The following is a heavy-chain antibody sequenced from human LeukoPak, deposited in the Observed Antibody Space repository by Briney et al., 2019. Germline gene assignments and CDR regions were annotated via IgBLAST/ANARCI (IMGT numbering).Heavy chain of an antibody. CDR3: ARGIAAAGTIDY. V-gene: IGHV4-4*02. CDR2: IYRSGST. D-gene: IGHD6-13*01. CDR1: GGSISSSNW. J-gene: IGHJ4*02. Sequence: ETLSLTCAVSGGSISSSNWWSWVRQPPGKGLEWIGEIYRSGSTNYNPSLKSRVTISVDKSKNQFSLKLSSVTAADTAVYYCARGIAAAGTIDYWGQGTLVTVSS.